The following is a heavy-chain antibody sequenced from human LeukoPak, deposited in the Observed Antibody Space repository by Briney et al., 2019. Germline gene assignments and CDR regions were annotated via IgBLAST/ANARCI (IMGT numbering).Heavy chain of an antibody. J-gene: IGHJ3*02. V-gene: IGHV1-18*01. CDR2: ISAYNGNT. CDR3: ARDLSWYYYDSSGYEDAFDI. CDR1: GYTFTSYG. D-gene: IGHD3-22*01. Sequence: ASVKVSCKASGYTFTSYGISWVRQAPGQGLEWMGWISAYNGNTNYAQKLQGRVTMTTDTSTSTAYMELRSLRSDDTAAYYCARDLSWYYYDSSGYEDAFDIWGQGTMVTVSS.